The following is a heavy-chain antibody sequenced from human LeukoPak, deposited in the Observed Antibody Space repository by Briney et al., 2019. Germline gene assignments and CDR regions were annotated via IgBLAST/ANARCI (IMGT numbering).Heavy chain of an antibody. J-gene: IGHJ4*02. CDR1: GFTFSSYW. CDR2: IKQDGSEK. CDR3: ARDRATMVRGVSYYFDY. Sequence: GGSLRLSCAASGFTFSSYWMRWVRQAPGKGLEWVANIKQDGSEKYYVDSVKGRFTISRDNAKNSLYLQMNSLRAEDTAVYYCARDRATMVRGVSYYFDYWGQGTLVTVSS. V-gene: IGHV3-7*05. D-gene: IGHD3-10*01.